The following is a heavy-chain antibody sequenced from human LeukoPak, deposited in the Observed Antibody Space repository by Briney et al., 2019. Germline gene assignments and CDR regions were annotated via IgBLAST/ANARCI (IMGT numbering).Heavy chain of an antibody. D-gene: IGHD2-21*02. J-gene: IGHJ4*02. V-gene: IGHV3-33*06. CDR2: IWYDGSNK. CDR3: AKDSGAYCGGDCYPPFDY. CDR1: GFTFSSYG. Sequence: GGSLRLSCAASGFTFSSYGMHWVRQAPGKGLEWVAVIWYDGSNKYYADSVKGRFTISRDNSKNTLYLQMNSLRAEDTAVYYCAKDSGAYCGGDCYPPFDYWGQGTLVTVSS.